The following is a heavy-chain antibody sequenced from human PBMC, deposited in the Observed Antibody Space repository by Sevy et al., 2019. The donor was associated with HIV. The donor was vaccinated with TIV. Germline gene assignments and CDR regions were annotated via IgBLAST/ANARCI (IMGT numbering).Heavy chain of an antibody. Sequence: SETLSLTCAVYGGSFSDYSWNWIRQPPGKGLEWIGEINHSGNTNYNPSLKSRVTISIDASKNEVALKVRSVTAADTAVYYCAGWRGTRVTMMVVVVTGYFYYWGQGTPVTVSS. CDR2: INHSGNT. CDR3: AGWRGTRVTMMVVVVTGYFYY. V-gene: IGHV4-34*01. J-gene: IGHJ4*02. D-gene: IGHD3-22*01. CDR1: GGSFSDYS.